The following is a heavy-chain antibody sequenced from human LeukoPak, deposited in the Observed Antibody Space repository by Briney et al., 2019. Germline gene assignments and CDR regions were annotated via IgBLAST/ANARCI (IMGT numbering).Heavy chain of an antibody. CDR2: IYHSGST. J-gene: IGHJ6*03. V-gene: IGHV4-4*02. CDR1: GGSISSSNW. CDR3: ARTTEAHSWRTRYYDYYMDV. D-gene: IGHD6-13*01. Sequence: SGTLSLTCAVSGGSISSSNWWSWVRQPPGKGLEWIGEIYHSGSTNYNPSLKSRVTISVDTSKNQFSLKLSSVTAADTAVYYCARTTEAHSWRTRYYDYYMDVWGKGTTVTVSS.